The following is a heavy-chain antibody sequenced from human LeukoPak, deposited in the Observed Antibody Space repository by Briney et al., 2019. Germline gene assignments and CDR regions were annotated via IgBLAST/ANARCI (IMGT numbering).Heavy chain of an antibody. CDR3: ARDLASTSNWEFDF. D-gene: IGHD7-27*01. Sequence: ASVKVSCKACGYTFTDYYIQWVRQAPGQGLEWMGRINPKSGGTEDTQDFQGRVTMTRDTSVSTAYMELSSLTSDDTAIYYCARDLASTSNWEFDFWGQGTPVTVSS. CDR1: GYTFTDYY. V-gene: IGHV1-2*06. J-gene: IGHJ4*02. CDR2: INPKSGGT.